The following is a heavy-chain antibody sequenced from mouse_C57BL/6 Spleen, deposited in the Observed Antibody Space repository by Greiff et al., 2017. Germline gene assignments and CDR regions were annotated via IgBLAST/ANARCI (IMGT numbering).Heavy chain of an antibody. D-gene: IGHD1-1*01. CDR2: INPSNGGT. J-gene: IGHJ4*01. CDR3: ARAVYYYGSSYPYAMDY. V-gene: IGHV1-53*01. CDR1: GYTFTSYW. Sequence: QVQLQQPGTELVKPGASVKLSCKASGYTFTSYWMHWVKQRPGQGLEWIGNINPSNGGTNYNEKFKSKATLTVDKSSSTSYMQLSSLTSEDSAVYSCARAVYYYGSSYPYAMDYWGQGTSVTVSS.